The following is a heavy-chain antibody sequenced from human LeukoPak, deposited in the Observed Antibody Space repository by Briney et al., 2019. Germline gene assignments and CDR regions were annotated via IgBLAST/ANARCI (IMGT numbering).Heavy chain of an antibody. CDR2: ISWNSGSI. Sequence: GGSLRLSCAASGFTFDDYAMHWVRQAPGKGLEWVSGISWNSGSIGYADSVKGRFTISRDNAKNSLYLQMNSLRAEDMALYYCAKAPYMGSAFDIWDQGTMVTVSS. CDR3: AKAPYMGSAFDI. J-gene: IGHJ3*02. V-gene: IGHV3-9*03. CDR1: GFTFDDYA. D-gene: IGHD1-26*01.